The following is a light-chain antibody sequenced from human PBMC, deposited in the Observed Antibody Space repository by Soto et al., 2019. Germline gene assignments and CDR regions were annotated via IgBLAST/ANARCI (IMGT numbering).Light chain of an antibody. Sequence: EIVLTQSPGTLSLSPGERATLSCRASQRVSSSYLAWYPQKPGQAPRLLIYGASSRATGIPERFSGSESGTYFTLTISRLEPEDFAVYYCQQYGSSHTFGQGTKLEIK. CDR1: QRVSSSY. J-gene: IGKJ2*01. CDR2: GAS. CDR3: QQYGSSHT. V-gene: IGKV3-20*01.